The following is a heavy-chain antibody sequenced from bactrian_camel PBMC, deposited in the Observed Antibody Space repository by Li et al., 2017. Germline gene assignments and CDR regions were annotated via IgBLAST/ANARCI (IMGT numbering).Heavy chain of an antibody. J-gene: IGHJ7*01. D-gene: IGHD5*01. CDR1: GFTYSSYY. V-gene: IGHV3S40*01. CDR2: VDSAGLTT. Sequence: VQLVESGGGLVQPGGSLRLSCAASGFTYSSYYMTWVRQAPGKGLEWVSAVDSAGLTTYYPTSVKGRFTISRDNAKNTVDLQMNNLKPTDTAVYYCVRWAGVPWRDGMEYWGKGTQVTVS.